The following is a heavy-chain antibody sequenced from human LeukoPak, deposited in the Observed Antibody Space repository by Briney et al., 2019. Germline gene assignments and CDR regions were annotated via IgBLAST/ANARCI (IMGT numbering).Heavy chain of an antibody. CDR1: GFSFTGYY. V-gene: IGHV1-2*02. D-gene: IGHD6-19*01. CDR3: ATERDIIGWSPTDGYFDP. CDR2: LNPNSGGT. Sequence: ALVKVSCKASGFSFTGYYVHWVRQAPGQGLEWMGYLNPNSGGTNYAQKFLGRVTMTSDTSISTAYMEVNRLTSDDTAVYYCATERDIIGWSPTDGYFDPWGQGTLVTVSS. J-gene: IGHJ5*02.